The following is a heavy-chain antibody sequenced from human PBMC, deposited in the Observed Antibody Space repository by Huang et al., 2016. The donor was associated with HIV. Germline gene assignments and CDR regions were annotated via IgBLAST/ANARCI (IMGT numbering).Heavy chain of an antibody. CDR1: ADTFSSYA. CDR3: ARVSRATAAGFAFDI. V-gene: IGHV1-69*13. J-gene: IGHJ3*02. Sequence: QVQLVQSGAEVKKPGSSVKVSCKASADTFSSYAITWVRQAPGQGLEWMGGIITPRGTTDYAQKFQDRVTITADESTNTAYMELSSLRSEDTAVYFCARVSRATAAGFAFDIWGQGTMVTVSS. CDR2: IITPRGTT. D-gene: IGHD2-15*01.